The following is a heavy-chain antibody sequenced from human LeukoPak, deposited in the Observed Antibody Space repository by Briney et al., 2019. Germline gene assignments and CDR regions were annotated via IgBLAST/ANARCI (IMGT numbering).Heavy chain of an antibody. V-gene: IGHV3-21*04. CDR3: AKDPFPYYYDSSGIYLPYFGY. CDR1: GFTFSTYN. D-gene: IGHD3-22*01. Sequence: GGSLRLSCAASGFTFSTYNMNWVRQAPGKGLEWVSSITSSSTYIYYADSVKGRFTISRDNSKNTLYLQMNSLRAEDTAVYYCAKDPFPYYYDSSGIYLPYFGYWGQGTLVTVSS. CDR2: ITSSSTYI. J-gene: IGHJ4*02.